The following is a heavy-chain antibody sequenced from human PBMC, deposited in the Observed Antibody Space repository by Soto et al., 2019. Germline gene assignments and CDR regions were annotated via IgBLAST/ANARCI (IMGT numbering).Heavy chain of an antibody. CDR2: ISGSGDNT. CDR3: ARVPSYYDFWSGYYTLDAFDV. CDR1: GFTFSNYV. D-gene: IGHD3-3*01. V-gene: IGHV3-23*01. Sequence: PGGSLRLSCAASGFTFSNYVMSWVRQAPGKGLEWVSSISGSGDNTYYADSVKGRFTISRDNAKNTLYLQMNSLRAEDTAVYYYARVPSYYDFWSGYYTLDAFDVWGQGTMVTVAS. J-gene: IGHJ3*01.